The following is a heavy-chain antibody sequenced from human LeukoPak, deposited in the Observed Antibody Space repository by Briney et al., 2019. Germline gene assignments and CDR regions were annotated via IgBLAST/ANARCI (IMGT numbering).Heavy chain of an antibody. CDR3: AGPSGIVVVPAAIRKNYYYMDV. CDR2: IYTSGST. J-gene: IGHJ6*03. CDR1: GGSISSYY. D-gene: IGHD2-2*01. V-gene: IGHV4-4*07. Sequence: SETLSLTCTVSGGSISSYYWSWIRQPAGKGLEWIGRIYTSGSTNYNPSLKSRVTMSVDTSKNQFSLKLSSVTAADTAVYYCAGPSGIVVVPAAIRKNYYYMDVWGKGTTITVSS.